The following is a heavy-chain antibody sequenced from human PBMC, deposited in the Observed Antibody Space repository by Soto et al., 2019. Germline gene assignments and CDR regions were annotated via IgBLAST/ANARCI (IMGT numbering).Heavy chain of an antibody. CDR3: VRDSGWAFDI. Sequence: EVQLVESGGDLVQPGQSLRLSCAASGFSFSSYSMNWVRQAPGKGLEWISYLSSSKTYIWYADSVKCRFTISRDNAKNSPSLQMNSLRDEDTAVYFCVRDSGWAFDIWGLGTMVTVSS. CDR2: LSSSKTYI. CDR1: GFSFSSYS. V-gene: IGHV3-48*02. J-gene: IGHJ3*02. D-gene: IGHD6-19*01.